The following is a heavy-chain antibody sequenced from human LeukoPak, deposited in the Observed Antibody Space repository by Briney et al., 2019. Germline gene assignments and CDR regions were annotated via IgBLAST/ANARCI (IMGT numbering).Heavy chain of an antibody. CDR2: ISAYNGNT. Sequence: ASVKVSCKASGYTFTSYGISWVRQAPGQGLEWMGWISAYNGNTNYAQKLQGRVTMTTDTSTSTAYMELRSLRSDDTAVYYCARAGAYGSGSAILLDFDYWGQGTLVTVSS. D-gene: IGHD3-10*01. CDR1: GYTFTSYG. V-gene: IGHV1-18*01. CDR3: ARAGAYGSGSAILLDFDY. J-gene: IGHJ4*02.